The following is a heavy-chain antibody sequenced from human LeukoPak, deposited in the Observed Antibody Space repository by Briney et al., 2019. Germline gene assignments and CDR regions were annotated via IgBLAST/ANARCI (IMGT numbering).Heavy chain of an antibody. Sequence: PGGSLRLSCAAPEVIFTNYSLNWVRQAPGKGLEWISYVSSSSSTMYYADSVKGRFTISRDNAKNSLYLQRNSLRAEDTAVYYCARSPRNYYYYYMDVWDKGTTVTVSS. CDR1: EVIFTNYS. V-gene: IGHV3-48*01. J-gene: IGHJ6*03. CDR2: VSSSSSTM. CDR3: ARSPRNYYYYYMDV.